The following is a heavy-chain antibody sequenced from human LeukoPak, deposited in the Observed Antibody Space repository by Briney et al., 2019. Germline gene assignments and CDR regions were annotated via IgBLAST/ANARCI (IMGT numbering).Heavy chain of an antibody. CDR3: ARYGSSWYIDR. D-gene: IGHD6-13*01. Sequence: SETLSLTCTVSGGSISSYYWSWIRQPPGKGLEWIGYIYYSGSTNYNPSLKSRVTISVDTSKNQFSLKLSSVTAADTAVYYCARYGSSWYIDRWGQGTLVTVSS. J-gene: IGHJ5*02. CDR2: IYYSGST. V-gene: IGHV4-59*01. CDR1: GGSISSYY.